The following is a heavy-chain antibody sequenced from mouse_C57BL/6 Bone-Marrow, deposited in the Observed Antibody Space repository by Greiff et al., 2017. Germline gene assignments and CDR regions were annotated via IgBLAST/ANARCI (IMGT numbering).Heavy chain of an antibody. CDR1: GFTFTDYY. Sequence: EVQLVESGGGLVQPGGSLSLSCAASGFTFTDYYMSWVRQPPGKALEWLGFIRNKANGYTTEYSASVKGRFTISRANSQSILYLQMNGRRAEESATYYCARYGYYGSGYFDYWGQGTTLTVSS. D-gene: IGHD1-1*01. CDR2: IRNKANGYTT. J-gene: IGHJ2*01. CDR3: ARYGYYGSGYFDY. V-gene: IGHV7-3*01.